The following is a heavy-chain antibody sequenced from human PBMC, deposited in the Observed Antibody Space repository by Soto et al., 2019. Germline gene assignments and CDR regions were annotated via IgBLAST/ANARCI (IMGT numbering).Heavy chain of an antibody. Sequence: QVQLVQSGAEVKKPGASVKVSCKASGYTFTRYAISWVRQAPGQGLEWMGWISAYNGNTNYAQKLQVRVTMTTDTSTSTAYIELRGLRSDDTAVYYCARLYYYDTRGYYYVEDYWGQGTLVTVSS. CDR3: ARLYYYDTRGYYYVEDY. CDR1: GYTFTRYA. V-gene: IGHV1-18*01. D-gene: IGHD3-22*01. J-gene: IGHJ4*02. CDR2: ISAYNGNT.